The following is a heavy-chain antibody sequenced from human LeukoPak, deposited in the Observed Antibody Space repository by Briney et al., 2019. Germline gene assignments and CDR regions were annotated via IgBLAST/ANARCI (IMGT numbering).Heavy chain of an antibody. J-gene: IGHJ4*02. D-gene: IGHD6-19*01. CDR3: ASNIAVATVTDY. CDR2: IYYSGST. Sequence: PSETLSLTCTVSGGSISSYYWGWIRQPPGKGLEWIGSIYYSGSTYYNPSLKSRVTISVDTSKNQFSLKLSSVTAADTAVYYCASNIAVATVTDYWGQGTLVTVSS. V-gene: IGHV4-39*01. CDR1: GGSISSYY.